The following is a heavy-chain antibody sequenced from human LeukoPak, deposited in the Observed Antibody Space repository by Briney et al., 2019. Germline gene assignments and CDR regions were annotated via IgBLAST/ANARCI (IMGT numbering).Heavy chain of an antibody. CDR2: ISKDGSDT. D-gene: IGHD2-15*01. V-gene: IGHV3-30-3*01. CDR1: GFTFSSYA. Sequence: PGGSLRLSCAASGFTFSSYAMFWVRQAPGKGLEWVTIISKDGSDTFYADSVRGRFTISRDNSKNMLYLQLNSLTTEDTALYYCARDSWWLPDYWGQGTLVTVSS. CDR3: ARDSWWLPDY. J-gene: IGHJ4*02.